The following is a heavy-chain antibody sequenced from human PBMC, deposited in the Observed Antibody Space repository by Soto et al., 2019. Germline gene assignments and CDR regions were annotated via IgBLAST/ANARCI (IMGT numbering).Heavy chain of an antibody. CDR3: ARSQGSSTSLEIYYYYYYGMDV. CDR2: IIPISDTT. CDR1: GGTFSSYA. J-gene: IGHJ6*02. V-gene: IGHV1-69*01. D-gene: IGHD2-2*01. Sequence: QVQLVQSGAEVKKPGSSVKVSCKASGGTFSSYAISWVRQAPGQGLEWMGGIIPISDTTNYAQKFQGRVTMTADASTSTDYMELSSLRSEDTAVYYCARSQGSSTSLEIYYYYYYGMDVWGQGTTVTVSS.